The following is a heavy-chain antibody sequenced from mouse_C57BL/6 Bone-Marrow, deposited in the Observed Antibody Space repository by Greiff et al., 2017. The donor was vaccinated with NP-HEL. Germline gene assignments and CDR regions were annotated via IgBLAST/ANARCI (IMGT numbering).Heavy chain of an antibody. D-gene: IGHD1-1*01. CDR1: GFTFSDYY. Sequence: EVKLVESGGGLVQPGGSLKLSCAASGFTFSDYYMYWVRQTPEKRLEWVAYISNGGGSTYYPDTVKGRFTISRDNAKNTLYLQMSRLKSEDTAMYYCARPPRIRPGYFDVWGTGTTVTVSS. J-gene: IGHJ1*03. CDR3: ARPPRIRPGYFDV. V-gene: IGHV5-12*01. CDR2: ISNGGGST.